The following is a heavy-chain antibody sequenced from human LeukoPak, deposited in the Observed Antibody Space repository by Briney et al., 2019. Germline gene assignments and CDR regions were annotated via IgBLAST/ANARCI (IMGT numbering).Heavy chain of an antibody. CDR1: GGTFSSYA. J-gene: IGHJ4*02. V-gene: IGHV1-69*05. CDR2: IIPIFGTA. D-gene: IGHD6-19*01. Sequence: SVKVSCKASGGTFSSYAISWVRQAPGQGLEWMGRIIPIFGTANYAQKFQGRVTITTDESTSTAYMELSSLRSEDTAVYYCAVRLAVATSPFDYWAREPWSPSPQ. CDR3: AVRLAVATSPFDY.